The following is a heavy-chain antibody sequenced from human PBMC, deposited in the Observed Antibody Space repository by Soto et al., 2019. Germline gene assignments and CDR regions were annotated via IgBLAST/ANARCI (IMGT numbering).Heavy chain of an antibody. CDR2: ISTYNGNT. V-gene: IGHV1-18*01. CDR3: ARVKGSGWLNWFDP. D-gene: IGHD6-19*01. Sequence: GASVKVSCKASGYIFTTYGISWVRQAPGQGLEWMGWISTYNGNTNYAQKLQGRVTMTTDTSTSTAYMELRSLRSDDTAVYYCARVKGSGWLNWFDPWGQGTPVTVSS. J-gene: IGHJ5*02. CDR1: GYIFTTYG.